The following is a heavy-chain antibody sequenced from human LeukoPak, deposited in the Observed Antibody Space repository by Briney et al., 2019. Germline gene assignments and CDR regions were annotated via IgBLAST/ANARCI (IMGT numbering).Heavy chain of an antibody. J-gene: IGHJ5*02. CDR1: GGSFXXYY. D-gene: IGHD5/OR15-5a*01. CDR2: INHSGST. Sequence: ETLSLXXXXYGGSFXXYYWSWIRXPPGKGLEWIGEINHSGSTNYNPSLKSRVTISVDTSKNQFSLKLSSVTAADTAVYYCARGRLLVYHWFDPWGQGTLVTVSS. CDR3: ARGRLLVYHWFDP. V-gene: IGHV4-34*01.